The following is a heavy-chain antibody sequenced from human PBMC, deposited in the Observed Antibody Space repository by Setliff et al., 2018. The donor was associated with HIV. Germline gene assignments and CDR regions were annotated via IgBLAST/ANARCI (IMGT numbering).Heavy chain of an antibody. CDR2: IVVGSGNT. CDR1: RFTFTSAA. J-gene: IGHJ4*02. V-gene: IGHV1-58*01. CDR3: AVDLGDYYYDTTDYYYGGGLGY. D-gene: IGHD3-22*01. Sequence: SVQVSCKASRFTFTSAAVQWVRQARGQRPEWIGWIVVGSGNTKYAQRFQERVTITRDMSTRTAYMELSSLRSEDTAVYYCAVDLGDYYYDTTDYYYGGGLGYWGQGTLVTVSS.